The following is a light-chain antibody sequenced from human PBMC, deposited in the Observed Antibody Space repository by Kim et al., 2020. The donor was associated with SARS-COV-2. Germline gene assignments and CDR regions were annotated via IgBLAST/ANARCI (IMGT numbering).Light chain of an antibody. CDR1: SLRIYY. V-gene: IGLV3-19*01. Sequence: SSELTQDPAVSVALGQTVRITCQGDSLRIYYASRYQQKPGQAPVLVIYGKNNRPSGIPDRFSGSSSGNTASLTITGAQAEDEADYYCNSRDSSDNHVVFG. CDR2: GKN. J-gene: IGLJ2*01. CDR3: NSRDSSDNHVV.